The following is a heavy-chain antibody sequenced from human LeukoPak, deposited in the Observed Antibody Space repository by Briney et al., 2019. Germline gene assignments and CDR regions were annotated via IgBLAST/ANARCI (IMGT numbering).Heavy chain of an antibody. V-gene: IGHV3-11*01. CDR2: ISSSGGNI. J-gene: IGHJ4*02. CDR1: GFDLSVYY. Sequence: PGGSLRLSCVVSGFDLSVYYMSWIRQAPGKGLEWISCISSSGGNIYFADSVKGRFTMSRDNARGSLYLQMNSLRADNTAIYYCARRRDYFDYWGQGTLVTVSS. CDR3: ARRRDYFDY.